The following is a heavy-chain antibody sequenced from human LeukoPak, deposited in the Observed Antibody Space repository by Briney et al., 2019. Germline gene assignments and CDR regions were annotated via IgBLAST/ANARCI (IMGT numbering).Heavy chain of an antibody. Sequence: SVKVSCKASGGTFSNYAFNWVRQAPGQGLEWMGRIIPILGIANYAQKFQGRVTITADKSTNTAYMELSSLRSEDAAMYYCTRGYGSGTYYTHSVYWGQGTLVTVSS. CDR1: GGTFSNYA. CDR3: TRGYGSGTYYTHSVY. J-gene: IGHJ4*02. V-gene: IGHV1-69*04. D-gene: IGHD3-10*01. CDR2: IIPILGIA.